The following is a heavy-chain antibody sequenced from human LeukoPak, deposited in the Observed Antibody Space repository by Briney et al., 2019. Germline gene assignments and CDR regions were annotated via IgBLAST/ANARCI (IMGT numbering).Heavy chain of an antibody. V-gene: IGHV4-34*01. D-gene: IGHD1-26*01. Sequence: PETLSLTCAVYGGSFSGYYWSWIRQPPGKGLEWIGEINHSGSTNYNPSLKSRVTISVDTSKNQFSLKLSSVTAADTAVYYCARGESWSSDFDYWGQGTLVTVSS. J-gene: IGHJ4*02. CDR3: ARGESWSSDFDY. CDR1: GGSFSGYY. CDR2: INHSGST.